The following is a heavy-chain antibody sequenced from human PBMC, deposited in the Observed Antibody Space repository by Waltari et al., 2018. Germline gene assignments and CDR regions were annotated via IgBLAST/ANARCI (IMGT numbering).Heavy chain of an antibody. CDR1: GGSFSGYY. Sequence: QVQLQQWGAGLLKPSETLSLTCAVYGGSFSGYYWSWIRQPPGKGLEWIGEINHSGSTNSNPSLKSRVPVSVDTSKNQFSLKLSSVTAADTAVYYCARVPPGGSWAGKYYFDYWGQGTLVTVSS. V-gene: IGHV4-34*01. J-gene: IGHJ4*02. CDR2: INHSGST. CDR3: ARVPPGGSWAGKYYFDY. D-gene: IGHD2-15*01.